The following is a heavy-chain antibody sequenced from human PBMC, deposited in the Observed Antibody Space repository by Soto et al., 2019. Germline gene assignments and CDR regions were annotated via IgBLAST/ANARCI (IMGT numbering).Heavy chain of an antibody. CDR2: IYRSGTT. CDR1: GASLSSGNSY. CDR3: VMVLVGAIAQPELEA. V-gene: IGHV4-61*01. Sequence: PDTLSLTWSVSGASLSSGNSYWSWIRQPPGKGLEWIGYIYRSGTTNYNPSLKSRVTISVDTSKSQFSLRLTSVTAADTALYQGVMVLVGAIAQPELEAWGTGTLVT. D-gene: IGHD2-8*01. J-gene: IGHJ5*02.